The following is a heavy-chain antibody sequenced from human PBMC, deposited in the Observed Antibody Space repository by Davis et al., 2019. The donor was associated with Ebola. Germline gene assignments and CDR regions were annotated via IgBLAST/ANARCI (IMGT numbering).Heavy chain of an antibody. D-gene: IGHD1-26*01. CDR3: ARDRWELRSGYYFDY. Sequence: SVKVSCKASGGTFSSYAISWVRQAPGQGLEWMGGIIPIFGTANYAQKFQGRVTITADESTSTAYKELSSLRSEDTAVYYCARDRWELRSGYYFDYWGQGTLVTVSS. V-gene: IGHV1-69*13. CDR2: IIPIFGTA. CDR1: GGTFSSYA. J-gene: IGHJ4*02.